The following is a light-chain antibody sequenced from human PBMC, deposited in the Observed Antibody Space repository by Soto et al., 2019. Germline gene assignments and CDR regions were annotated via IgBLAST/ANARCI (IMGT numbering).Light chain of an antibody. Sequence: DTQVTQSPSTLSASVGDRVTITCRASQNINDLLAWYQQKPGKAPNLLIYKASSLESGVPPRFSGSGFGTEFTLTISSLQPDDFATFYCQQYSTYSRAFGQGTKVDI. CDR2: KAS. CDR1: QNINDL. V-gene: IGKV1-5*03. CDR3: QQYSTYSRA. J-gene: IGKJ1*01.